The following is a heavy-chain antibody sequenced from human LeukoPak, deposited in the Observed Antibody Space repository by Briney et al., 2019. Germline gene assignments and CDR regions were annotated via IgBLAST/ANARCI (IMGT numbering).Heavy chain of an antibody. CDR3: VEVGFGDAFDI. D-gene: IGHD3-16*01. CDR2: MDPNSGNT. Sequence: GASVKVSCKASGYTFTSYDINWERQATGQGLEWMGWMDPNSGNTGYAQKFQGRVTMTRNTSISTAYMELSSLRSEDTAVYYCVEVGFGDAFDIWGQGTMVTVSS. CDR1: GYTFTSYD. J-gene: IGHJ3*02. V-gene: IGHV1-8*01.